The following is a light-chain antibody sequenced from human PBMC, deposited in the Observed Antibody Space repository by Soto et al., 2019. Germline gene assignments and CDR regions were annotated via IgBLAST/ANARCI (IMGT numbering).Light chain of an antibody. CDR1: SSDIGAYNF. CDR3: TSWTTSTTMI. Sequence: QSVLTQPASVSGSPGQSITISCTGTSSDIGAYNFVSWYQQHPGKAPKLMLYDVNIRPSGVSNRFSGSKSGNTASLTISGLQAEEEADYYCTSWTTSTTMIFGGATKVPVL. J-gene: IGLJ2*01. CDR2: DVN. V-gene: IGLV2-14*03.